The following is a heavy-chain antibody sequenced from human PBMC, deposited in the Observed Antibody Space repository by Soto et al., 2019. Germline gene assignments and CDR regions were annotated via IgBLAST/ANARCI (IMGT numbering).Heavy chain of an antibody. V-gene: IGHV4-59*01. CDR3: ARSTSGIAAPGPYYYYDMDV. CDR2: IYYSKST. J-gene: IGHJ6*02. D-gene: IGHD6-13*01. Sequence: SETLSLTCTASGGSISNYYWSWIRQPPGKGLEWIGHIYYSKSTNYSPSLKSRVTISVDTSKNQFSLKLSSVTAADTAMYYCARSTSGIAAPGPYYYYDMDVWGQGTTVTVSS. CDR1: GGSISNYY.